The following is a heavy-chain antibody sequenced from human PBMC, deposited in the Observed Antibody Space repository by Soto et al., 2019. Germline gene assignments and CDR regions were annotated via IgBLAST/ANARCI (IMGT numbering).Heavy chain of an antibody. J-gene: IGHJ5*02. CDR1: GFTFSSYA. Sequence: GGSLRLSCAASGFTFSSYAMSWVRQAPGKGLEWVSAISGSGGSTYYADSVKGRFTISRDNSKNTLYLQMNSLRAEDTAVYYWAKGVLRFLEWLLNWFDPWGQGTLVTVSS. CDR3: AKGVLRFLEWLLNWFDP. CDR2: ISGSGGST. D-gene: IGHD3-3*01. V-gene: IGHV3-23*01.